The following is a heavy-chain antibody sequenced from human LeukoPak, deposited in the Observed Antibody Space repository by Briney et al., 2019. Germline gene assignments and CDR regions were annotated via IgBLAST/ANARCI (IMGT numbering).Heavy chain of an antibody. Sequence: PSETLSLTCAVYGGSFSGYYWSWIRQLPGKGLEWIGEINHSGSTNYNPSLKSRVTISVDTSKNQFSLKLSSVTAADTAVYYCARADDYVRFDPWGQGTLVTVSS. V-gene: IGHV4-34*01. J-gene: IGHJ5*02. CDR1: GGSFSGYY. CDR2: INHSGST. D-gene: IGHD4-17*01. CDR3: ARADDYVRFDP.